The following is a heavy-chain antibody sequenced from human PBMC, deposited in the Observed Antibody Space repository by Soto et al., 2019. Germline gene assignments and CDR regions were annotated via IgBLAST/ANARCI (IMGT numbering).Heavy chain of an antibody. D-gene: IGHD2-21*01. CDR3: ARYSFMGV. V-gene: IGHV3-66*01. CDR2: IWNGGNT. Sequence: EVQLVESGGGLVQPGGTLRLSCTASGFTVSSRYMNWVRQAPGKGMEWVSIIWNGGNTYYAESVKGRLIISRDNSKNTLYRQMNSLRVEGVSVYYEARYSFMGVCGNATTVTVSS. CDR1: GFTVSSRY. J-gene: IGHJ6*03.